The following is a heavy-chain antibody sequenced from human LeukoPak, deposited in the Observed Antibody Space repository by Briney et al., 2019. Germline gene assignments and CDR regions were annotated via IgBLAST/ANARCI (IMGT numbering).Heavy chain of an antibody. CDR3: ARHHYYDSSGRGAFDI. J-gene: IGHJ3*02. Sequence: KPSETLSLTCTVSGGSISSYYWSWIRQPPGKGLEWLGEIYHSGSTNYNPSLKSRVTISVDTSKNQFSLKLSSVTAADTAVYYCARHHYYDSSGRGAFDIWGQGTMVTVSS. V-gene: IGHV4-59*01. CDR1: GGSISSYY. CDR2: IYHSGST. D-gene: IGHD3-22*01.